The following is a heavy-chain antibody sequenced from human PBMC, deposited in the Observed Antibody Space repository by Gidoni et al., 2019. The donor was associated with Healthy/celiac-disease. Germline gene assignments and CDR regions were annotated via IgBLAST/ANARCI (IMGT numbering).Heavy chain of an antibody. CDR2: IYHSGST. V-gene: IGHV4-38-2*01. CDR1: GYSIRSGYY. CDR3: ARGVNYDILTGAPSYYFDY. Sequence: QVQLQESGPGLVTPSETLSLTCAVSGYSIRSGYYWGWIRQPPGKGLEWIGSIYHSGSTYYNPYLKSRVNISGDTSKNQFSLKLSSVTAADTAVYYCARGVNYDILTGAPSYYFDYWGQGTLVTVSS. D-gene: IGHD3-9*01. J-gene: IGHJ4*02.